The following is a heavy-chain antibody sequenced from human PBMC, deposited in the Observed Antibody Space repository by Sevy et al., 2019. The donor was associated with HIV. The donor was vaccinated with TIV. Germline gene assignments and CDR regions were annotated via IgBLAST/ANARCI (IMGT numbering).Heavy chain of an antibody. CDR2: ISAYNGNT. D-gene: IGHD7-27*01. J-gene: IGHJ4*02. V-gene: IGHV1-18*01. CDR1: GYTFTSYG. CDR3: ARDGYLGTESYYFDY. Sequence: ASVKVSCKASGYTFTSYGISWVRQAPGQGLEWMGWISAYNGNTNYAQKLQGRVTMTKDTSRSTAYMELRSLRSDDTAVYYCARDGYLGTESYYFDYWGQGTLVTVSS.